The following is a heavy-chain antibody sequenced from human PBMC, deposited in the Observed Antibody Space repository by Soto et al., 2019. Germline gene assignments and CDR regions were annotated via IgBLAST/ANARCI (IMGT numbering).Heavy chain of an antibody. CDR1: GGSISSSSYY. CDR3: ARWWMYAPRLDP. V-gene: IGHV4-39*07. CDR2: IYYSGST. D-gene: IGHD2-8*01. Sequence: SETLSLTCTVSGGSISSSSYYWGWIRQPPGKGLEWIGSIYYSGSTYYNPSLKSRVTISVDRSKNQFSLKLSSVTAADTAVYYCARWWMYAPRLDPWGQGTLVTVSS. J-gene: IGHJ5*02.